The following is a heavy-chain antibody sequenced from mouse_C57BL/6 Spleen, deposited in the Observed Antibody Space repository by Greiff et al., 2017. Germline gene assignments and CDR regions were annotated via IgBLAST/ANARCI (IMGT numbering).Heavy chain of an antibody. Sequence: VQLQQSGAELARPGASVKMSCKASGYTFTSYTMHWVKQRPGQGLEWIGYINPSSGYTKYNQKFKDKATVTADKSSSTAYMQLNSLTSEDSAVYYCARYLDGYYGYFDVWGTGTTVTVSS. J-gene: IGHJ1*03. CDR1: GYTFTSYT. CDR2: INPSSGYT. D-gene: IGHD2-3*01. V-gene: IGHV1-4*01. CDR3: ARYLDGYYGYFDV.